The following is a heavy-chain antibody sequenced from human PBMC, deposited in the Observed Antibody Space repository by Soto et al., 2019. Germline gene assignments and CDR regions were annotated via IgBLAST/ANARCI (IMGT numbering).Heavy chain of an antibody. CDR1: GLSHSSPGVG. V-gene: IGHV2-5*02. J-gene: IGHJ4*02. Sequence: GSGPTLVNPTQTLTLTFTFSGLSHSSPGVGVGWIRQPPGKALEWLALIYWDDDKRYSPSLKSRLTITKDTSKNQVVLTVNNMDPVDTATYFCAHGLVPAATLVYFDYWGQGTLVTVS. CDR2: IYWDDDK. CDR3: AHGLVPAATLVYFDY. D-gene: IGHD2-2*01.